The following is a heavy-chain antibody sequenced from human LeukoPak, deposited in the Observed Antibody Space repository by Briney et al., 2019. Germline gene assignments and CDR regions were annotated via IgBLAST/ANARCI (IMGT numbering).Heavy chain of an antibody. J-gene: IGHJ4*02. Sequence: ASVKVSCKCSGYSFTSYWIGWVRQLPGKGLEWMGIISPGDSKTMYSPSFQGQVTISADKSISTAYLQWSSLKASGTAMYYCARLRGSGYDRFDYWGQGTLVTVSS. CDR2: ISPGDSKT. D-gene: IGHD5-12*01. V-gene: IGHV5-51*01. CDR3: ARLRGSGYDRFDY. CDR1: GYSFTSYW.